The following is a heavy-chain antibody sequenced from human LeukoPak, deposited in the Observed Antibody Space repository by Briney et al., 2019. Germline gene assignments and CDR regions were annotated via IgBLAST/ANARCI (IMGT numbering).Heavy chain of an antibody. CDR3: AKGLDYYYYHYMDV. Sequence: PGGSLRLSCAASGFTFSDYYMSWIRQAPGKGLEWVSYISSSGSTIYYADSVKGRFTISRDNAKNSLYLQMNSLRAEDTAVYYCAKGLDYYYYHYMDVWGKGTTVTVSS. J-gene: IGHJ6*03. CDR1: GFTFSDYY. CDR2: ISSSGSTI. V-gene: IGHV3-11*04. D-gene: IGHD3/OR15-3a*01.